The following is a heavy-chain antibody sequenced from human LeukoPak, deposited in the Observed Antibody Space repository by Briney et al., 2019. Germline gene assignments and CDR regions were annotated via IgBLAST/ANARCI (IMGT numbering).Heavy chain of an antibody. CDR1: GFTFSDYS. Sequence: GGSLRLSCAASGFTFSDYSMNWVRQAPGKGLEWVSCISSSSTYIYYADSVKGRFTISRDNAKNSLDLQMNGLRAEDTAVYYCARASKTTVTTLRWFDPWGQGTLVTVSS. J-gene: IGHJ5*02. D-gene: IGHD4-17*01. CDR3: ARASKTTVTTLRWFDP. CDR2: ISSSSTYI. V-gene: IGHV3-21*01.